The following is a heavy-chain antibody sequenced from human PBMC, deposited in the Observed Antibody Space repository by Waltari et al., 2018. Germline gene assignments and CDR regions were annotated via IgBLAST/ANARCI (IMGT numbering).Heavy chain of an antibody. Sequence: QVQLVQSGAEVKKPGSSVKVSCKASGGTFSSYAISWVRQAPGQGLEWMGRIIPIFGKANYAQKFQGRVTITADKSTSTAYRELSSLRSEDTAVYYCARVGVCSSTSCSGGAFDIWGQGTMVTVSS. CDR1: GGTFSSYA. CDR3: ARVGVCSSTSCSGGAFDI. V-gene: IGHV1-69*04. D-gene: IGHD2-2*01. CDR2: IIPIFGKA. J-gene: IGHJ3*02.